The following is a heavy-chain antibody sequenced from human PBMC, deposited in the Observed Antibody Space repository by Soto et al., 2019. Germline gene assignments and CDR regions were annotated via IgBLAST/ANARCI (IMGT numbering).Heavy chain of an antibody. CDR2: ISSSSSYI. D-gene: IGHD2-2*01. CDR1: GFTFSSYS. J-gene: IGHJ4*02. V-gene: IGHV3-21*01. CDR3: ARGGVPAAMSY. Sequence: GGSLRLSCAASGFTFSSYSMNWVRQAPGKGLEWVSSISSSSSYIYYADSVKGRFTISRDNAKNSLYLQMNSLRAEDTAVYYCARGGVPAAMSYWGQGTLVTVSS.